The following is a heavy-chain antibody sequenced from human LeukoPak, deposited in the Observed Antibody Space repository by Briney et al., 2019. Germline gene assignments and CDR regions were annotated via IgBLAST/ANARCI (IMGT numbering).Heavy chain of an antibody. CDR3: ARDHVKLGSNFHPLDAFDM. CDR1: GYTFTSYA. CDR2: TNTNTGNP. V-gene: IGHV7-4-1*02. Sequence: ASVKVSCKASGYTFTSYAMNWVRQAPGQGLEWMGWTNTNTGNPTYAQGFTGRFVLSLDTSVSTAYLQISSLKAEDTAVYYCARDHVKLGSNFHPLDAFDMWGQGTMVTVSS. D-gene: IGHD7-27*01. J-gene: IGHJ3*02.